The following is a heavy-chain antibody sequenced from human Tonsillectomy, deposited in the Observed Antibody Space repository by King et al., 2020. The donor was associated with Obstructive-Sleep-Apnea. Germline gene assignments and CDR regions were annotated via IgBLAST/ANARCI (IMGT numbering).Heavy chain of an antibody. Sequence: VQLQQWGAGLLKPSETLSLPCAVYGGSFSGYYWSWIRQPPGKGLEWIGEINHSGSTNYNPSLKSRVTISVDTSKNQFSLKLSSVTAADTAVYYCARGLIQIVVVPAAIVWFDPWGQGTLVTVSS. CDR3: ARGLIQIVVVPAAIVWFDP. D-gene: IGHD2-2*02. CDR1: GGSFSGYY. V-gene: IGHV4-34*01. J-gene: IGHJ5*02. CDR2: INHSGST.